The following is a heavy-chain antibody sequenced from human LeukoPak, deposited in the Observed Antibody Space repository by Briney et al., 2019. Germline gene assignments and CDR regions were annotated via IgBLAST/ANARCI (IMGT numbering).Heavy chain of an antibody. V-gene: IGHV1-69*13. CDR1: GGSFNRYA. Sequence: ASVKVSCKASGGSFNRYAISWVRQAPGQGLEWMGGIIPIFGTANYAQKFQGRVTITAAESTRTAYMELRTLRSEDTAIYYCARRVHYYDSSGYYEDWGQGTLVTVSS. CDR3: ARRVHYYDSSGYYED. CDR2: IIPIFGTA. J-gene: IGHJ4*02. D-gene: IGHD3-22*01.